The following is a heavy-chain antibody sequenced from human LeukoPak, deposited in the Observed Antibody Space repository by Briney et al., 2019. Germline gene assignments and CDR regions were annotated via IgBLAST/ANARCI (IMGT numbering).Heavy chain of an antibody. CDR2: IYSGGST. J-gene: IGHJ5*02. Sequence: PRGSLRLSCAASGFAVSSNYMSWVRQAPGKGLEWVSFIYSGGSTYYADSVKGRFTISRDNSKNTLYLQMNSLRAEDTAVYYCARGVTTAGNTFNWFDPWGQGTLVTVSS. CDR3: ARGVTTAGNTFNWFDP. CDR1: GFAVSSNY. V-gene: IGHV3-53*01. D-gene: IGHD6-13*01.